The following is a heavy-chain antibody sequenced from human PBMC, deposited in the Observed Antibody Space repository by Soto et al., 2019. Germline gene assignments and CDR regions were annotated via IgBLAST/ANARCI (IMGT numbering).Heavy chain of an antibody. CDR3: ARGVLEYPDDYIWGSYRLESYYYYMDV. J-gene: IGHJ6*03. CDR2: MNPNSGNT. D-gene: IGHD3-16*02. Sequence: ASVKVSCKASGYTFTSYDINWVRQATGQGLEWMGWMNPNSGNTGYAQKFQGRVTMTRNTSISTAYMELSSLRSEDTAVYYCARGVLEYPDDYIWGSYRLESYYYYMDVWGKGTTVTVSS. V-gene: IGHV1-8*01. CDR1: GYTFTSYD.